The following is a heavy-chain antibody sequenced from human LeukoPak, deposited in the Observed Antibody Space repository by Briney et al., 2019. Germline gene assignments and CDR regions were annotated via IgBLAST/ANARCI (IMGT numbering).Heavy chain of an antibody. CDR1: GGSISSYY. CDR2: IYYSGSGNT. CDR3: ARGPWELGY. D-gene: IGHD1-26*01. V-gene: IGHV4-59*04. Sequence: SETLSLTCTVSGGSISSYYWSWIRQTPGKGLEWIGSIYYSGSGNTYYNPSLKSRVTISVDTSKNQFSLKLSSVTAADTAVYYCARGPWELGYWGQGTLVTVSS. J-gene: IGHJ4*02.